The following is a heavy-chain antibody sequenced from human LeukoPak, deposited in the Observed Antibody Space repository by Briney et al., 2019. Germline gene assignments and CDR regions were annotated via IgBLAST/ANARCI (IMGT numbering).Heavy chain of an antibody. CDR1: GFTFSIYA. J-gene: IGHJ4*02. V-gene: IGHV3-23*01. Sequence: QPGGSLRLSCAASGFTFSIYAMSWVRQAPGKGLQWVSSITSSGDGTYYADSVKGRFTISRDNSENMLHLQMNSLRVEDTAVYFCAKDRPNYYGSNGHYYRRDGDYWGQGTLVTVSS. D-gene: IGHD3-22*01. CDR2: ITSSGDGT. CDR3: AKDRPNYYGSNGHYYRRDGDY.